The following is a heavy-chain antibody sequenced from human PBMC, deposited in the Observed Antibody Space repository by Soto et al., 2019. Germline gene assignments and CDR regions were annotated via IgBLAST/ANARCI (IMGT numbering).Heavy chain of an antibody. J-gene: IGHJ4*02. CDR2: ISSSSSYI. V-gene: IGHV3-21*01. CDR3: ARDSEYYDFWSGPDY. Sequence: GGSLRLSCAASGFTFSSYSMNWVRQAPGKGLEWVSSISSSSSYIYYADSVKGRFTISRDNAKNSLYLQMNSLRAEDTAVYYCARDSEYYDFWSGPDYWGQGTLVTVSS. D-gene: IGHD3-3*01. CDR1: GFTFSSYS.